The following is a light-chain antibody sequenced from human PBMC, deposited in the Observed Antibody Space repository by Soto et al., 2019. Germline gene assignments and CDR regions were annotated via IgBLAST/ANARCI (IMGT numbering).Light chain of an antibody. CDR3: QHGSHWPPRT. CDR1: QTVDSC. CDR2: DAS. J-gene: IGKJ4*01. V-gene: IGKV3-11*01. Sequence: EIVLTQSPATLSLSPGERATLSSRASQTVDSCLVWYQQKPGQAPRLLIYDASIRATGIPARFSGSGSGTDFTLTISSLEPEDFAVYYCQHGSHWPPRTFGGGTKVEI.